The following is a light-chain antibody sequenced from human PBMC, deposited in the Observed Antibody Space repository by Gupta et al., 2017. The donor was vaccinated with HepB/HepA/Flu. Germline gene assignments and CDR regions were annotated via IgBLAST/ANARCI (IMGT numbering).Light chain of an antibody. CDR2: DVN. CDR3: SESTRTFSLV. CDR1: SGDVGAYNY. V-gene: IGLV2-14*01. Sequence: QSALTQPASVSGSPGQSITVSCTGTSGDVGAYNYVSWYQQHPGQDPKLSRYDVNSRPSGVSNRVSGSKYANTEYLTISGLQAEDEAYYDCSESTRTFSLVFGGGTKVTVL. J-gene: IGLJ2*01.